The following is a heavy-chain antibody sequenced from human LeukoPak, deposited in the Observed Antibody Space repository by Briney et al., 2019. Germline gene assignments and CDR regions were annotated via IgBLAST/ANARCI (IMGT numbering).Heavy chain of an antibody. J-gene: IGHJ4*02. CDR2: IKQDGSDK. CDR1: GFTFSSHW. V-gene: IGHV3-7*04. D-gene: IGHD3-16*01. CDR3: ARDYD. Sequence: GRSLRLSCAASGFTFSSHWMSWVRQAPGKGLEWVANIKQDGSDKYYVDSVKGRFTISRDNAKNSLYLQMNSLRAEDTAVYYCARDYDWGQGTLVTVSS.